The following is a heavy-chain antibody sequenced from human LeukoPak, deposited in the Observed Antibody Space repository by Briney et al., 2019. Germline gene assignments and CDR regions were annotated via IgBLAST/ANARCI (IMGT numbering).Heavy chain of an antibody. CDR3: AKDACSGGTCYGGWYCDL. Sequence: GGSLRLSCAASGFTFSTYGMLWVRQAPGKGLEWVAFMHYDGNIKYYADSVKGRFTISRDTSKNTLYLQMNSLRVEDTAVYYCAKDACSGGTCYGGWYCDLWGRGTLVTVSS. V-gene: IGHV3-30*02. CDR2: MHYDGNIK. D-gene: IGHD2-15*01. CDR1: GFTFSTYG. J-gene: IGHJ2*01.